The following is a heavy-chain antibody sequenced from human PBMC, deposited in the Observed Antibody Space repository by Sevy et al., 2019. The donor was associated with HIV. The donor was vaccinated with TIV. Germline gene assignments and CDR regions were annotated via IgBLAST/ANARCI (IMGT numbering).Heavy chain of an antibody. CDR1: GFSISNNY. V-gene: IGHV3-53*01. CDR3: ARGYCGGGSCTAFDP. J-gene: IGHJ5*02. D-gene: IGHD2-15*01. CDR2: MYSGGSP. Sequence: GGSLRLSCAASGFSISNNYTAWVRQAPGKGLEWVSVMYSGGSPYYADSVKGRFALSRDMSKNTVYLQMNSLRAEVTAVYYCARGYCGGGSCTAFDPWGQGTLVTVS.